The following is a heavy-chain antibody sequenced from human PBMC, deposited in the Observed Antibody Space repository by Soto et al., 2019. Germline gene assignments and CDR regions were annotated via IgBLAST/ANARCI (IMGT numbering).Heavy chain of an antibody. J-gene: IGHJ6*02. V-gene: IGHV4-59*01. CDR2: IYYSGST. Sequence: SETLSLTCTVSGGSISSYYWSWIRQPPGKGLEWIGYIYYSGSTNYNPSLKSRVTISVDTSKNQFSLKLSSVTAADTAVYYCARDRSGYSYGYSVEKMNYYYGMDVWGQGTTVTVSS. CDR3: ARDRSGYSYGYSVEKMNYYYGMDV. CDR1: GGSISSYY. D-gene: IGHD5-18*01.